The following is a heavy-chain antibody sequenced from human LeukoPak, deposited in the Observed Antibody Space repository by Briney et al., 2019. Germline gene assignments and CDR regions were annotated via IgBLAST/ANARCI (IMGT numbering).Heavy chain of an antibody. D-gene: IGHD2-2*01. CDR3: AKEEVPNDY. CDR2: ISRMGLTT. J-gene: IGHJ4*02. CDR1: ASTLNSNS. Sequence: GGSLILSCAVSASTLNSNSVCLVRQAGGSGLEWLSGISRMGLTTYYAASVQGRFTISRDTSKNTLYLQMNTLRPEDTAVYYCAKEEVPNDYWGQGTLITVSS. V-gene: IGHV3-23*01.